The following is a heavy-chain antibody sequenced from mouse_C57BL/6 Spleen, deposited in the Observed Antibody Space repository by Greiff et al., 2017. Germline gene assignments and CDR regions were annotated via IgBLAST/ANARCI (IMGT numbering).Heavy chain of an antibody. Sequence: QVQLKESGAELVRPGASVTLCCKASGYTFTDYEMHWVKQTPVHGLEWIGAIDPETGGTAYNQKFKGKAILTADKSSSTAYMALRSLTSEDSAVYYCTRNWDNFDYCGQGTTLTVSS. CDR2: IDPETGGT. V-gene: IGHV1-15*01. CDR3: TRNWDNFDY. CDR1: GYTFTDYE. J-gene: IGHJ2*01. D-gene: IGHD4-1*01.